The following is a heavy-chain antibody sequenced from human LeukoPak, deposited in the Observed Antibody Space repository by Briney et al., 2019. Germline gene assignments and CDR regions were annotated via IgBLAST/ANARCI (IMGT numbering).Heavy chain of an antibody. V-gene: IGHV4-34*01. J-gene: IGHJ4*02. Sequence: KPSETLSLTCAVYGGSFSGYYWSWIRQPPGKGLEWIGEINHSGSTNYNPSLKSRVTISVDTSKNQFSLKLSSVTAADTAVYYCARQGSDGIWGQGTLVAVSS. CDR2: INHSGST. CDR3: ARQGSDGI. D-gene: IGHD2-15*01. CDR1: GGSFSGYY.